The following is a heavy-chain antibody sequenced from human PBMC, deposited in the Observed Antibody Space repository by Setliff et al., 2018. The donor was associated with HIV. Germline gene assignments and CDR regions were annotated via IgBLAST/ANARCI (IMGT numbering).Heavy chain of an antibody. CDR3: ARDGGMGVYYMDV. CDR1: GFSFSSYS. Sequence: PGGSLRLSCAASGFSFSSYSMNWVRQAPGKGLEWIAYINTATVTTTVYYADSVKGRFTVSRDNAKNSLFLDMNSLRDDDSAVYYCARDGGMGVYYMDVWGKGTTVTVS. D-gene: IGHD1-26*01. CDR2: INTATVTTT. V-gene: IGHV3-48*02. J-gene: IGHJ6*03.